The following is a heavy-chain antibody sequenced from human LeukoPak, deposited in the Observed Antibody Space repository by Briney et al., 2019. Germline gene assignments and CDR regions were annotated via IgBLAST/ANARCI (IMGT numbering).Heavy chain of an antibody. CDR2: IYYSGST. Sequence: SETLSLTCSVSGGSISAYYWGWIRQPPGKGLEWIGTIYYSGSTYYNPSLKSRVTISVETSKNQFSLKLSSVTAADTAVYYCARVWATYYYGSGSYAHFDYWGQGTLVTVSS. CDR1: GGSISAYY. J-gene: IGHJ4*02. D-gene: IGHD3-10*01. CDR3: ARVWATYYYGSGSYAHFDY. V-gene: IGHV4-39*07.